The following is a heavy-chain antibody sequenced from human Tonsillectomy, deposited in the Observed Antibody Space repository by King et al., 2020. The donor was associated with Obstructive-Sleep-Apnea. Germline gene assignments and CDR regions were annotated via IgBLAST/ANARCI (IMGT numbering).Heavy chain of an antibody. J-gene: IGHJ4*02. CDR3: ARVAGWLGEGGAY. D-gene: IGHD3-10*01. Sequence: MQLQESGPGLVKPSQTLSLTCTVSGGSISSGGYYWSWIRQHPGKGLEWIGYIYSRWSTYYNPSLKSRVTISVDTSKNQFSLKLSSVTAADTAVHYCARVAGWLGEGGAYWGQGTLVTVSS. CDR2: IYSRWST. V-gene: IGHV4-31*03. CDR1: GGSISSGGYY.